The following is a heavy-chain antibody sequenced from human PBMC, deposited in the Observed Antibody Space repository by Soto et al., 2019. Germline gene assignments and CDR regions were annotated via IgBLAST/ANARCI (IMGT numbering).Heavy chain of an antibody. CDR1: GYIFTSYG. Sequence: QVQLVQSGAEVKKAGASVKVSCKASGYIFTSYGISWVRQAPGQGLGWLGWIGTYNGDTNYAQNFQGRVTMTTDTSTRTVYMELRSLRSYDSAVYYCARVRADLGYCSGLSCLPYYNGMDVWGQGTTVTVSS. CDR2: IGTYNGDT. V-gene: IGHV1-18*01. D-gene: IGHD2-15*01. CDR3: ARVRADLGYCSGLSCLPYYNGMDV. J-gene: IGHJ6*02.